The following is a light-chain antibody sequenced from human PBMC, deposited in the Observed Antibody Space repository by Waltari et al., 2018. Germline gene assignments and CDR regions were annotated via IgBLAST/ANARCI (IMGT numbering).Light chain of an antibody. V-gene: IGKV3-20*01. CDR2: DAS. CDR1: QSVRRS. Sequence: ELVLTQSPGTLSLSPGERVTLSCRASQSVRRSLAWYQQKPGQAPRLLIYDASSRATGIPDRFSGSGSGTDFSLTISRLEPEDSAVYYCQKYVSLPATFGQGTKVEIK. J-gene: IGKJ1*01. CDR3: QKYVSLPAT.